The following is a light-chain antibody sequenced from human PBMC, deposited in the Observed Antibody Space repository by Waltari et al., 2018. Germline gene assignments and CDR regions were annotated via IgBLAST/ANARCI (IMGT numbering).Light chain of an antibody. J-gene: IGLJ2*01. Sequence: QSVLTQPPSVSGAPGQRVTIPCTGTNSNIGAGFNVHWYRHFPGTAPKLLIYDNNSRPSGVPDRFSGSKSGTSASLAITGLQTEDEADYYCQSCDSSLSGAIFGGGTKLTVL. CDR2: DNN. CDR3: QSCDSSLSGAI. CDR1: NSNIGAGFN. V-gene: IGLV1-40*01.